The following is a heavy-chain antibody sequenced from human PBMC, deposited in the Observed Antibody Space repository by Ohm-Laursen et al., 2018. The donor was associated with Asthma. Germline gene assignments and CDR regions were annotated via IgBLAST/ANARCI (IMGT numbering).Heavy chain of an antibody. Sequence: SSLRLSCSASGFTFSSYAMHWVRQAPGKGLEWVAVISYDGSNKYYADSVKGRFTISRDNSKNTLYLQMNSLRAEDTAVYYCAVTLRVLTRQGYGMDVWGQGTTVTVSS. J-gene: IGHJ6*02. CDR2: ISYDGSNK. CDR1: GFTFSSYA. D-gene: IGHD3-10*01. CDR3: AVTLRVLTRQGYGMDV. V-gene: IGHV3-30-3*01.